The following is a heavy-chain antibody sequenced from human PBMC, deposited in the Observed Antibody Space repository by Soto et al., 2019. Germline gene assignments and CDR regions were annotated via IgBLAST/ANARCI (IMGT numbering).Heavy chain of an antibody. CDR2: IRGDGGQT. V-gene: IGHV3-23*01. CDR1: GFTFTSYG. D-gene: IGHD1-1*01. J-gene: IGHJ4*02. CDR3: AKNSAPISLERGFFDE. Sequence: GSLRLSCTASGFTFTSYGMGWVRQAPGKGLQWVSTIRGDGGQTHYTDSVTGRFTISRDNPKNTLFLQLNNVKIEDTALYFCAKNSAPISLERGFFDEWGQGTLVTVSS.